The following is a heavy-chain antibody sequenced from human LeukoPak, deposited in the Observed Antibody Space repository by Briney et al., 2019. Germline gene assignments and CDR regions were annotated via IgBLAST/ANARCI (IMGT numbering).Heavy chain of an antibody. D-gene: IGHD4-17*01. CDR3: SRHRGGDYIWSGWFDP. Sequence: SETLSLTCTVSGGSISSGDYYWSWIRQPPGKGLEWIGYIYYSGSTYYNPSLKSRVTISVDTSKNQFSLKLSSVTAADTAVYYCSRHRGGDYIWSGWFDPWGQGTLVTVSS. V-gene: IGHV4-30-4*01. J-gene: IGHJ5*02. CDR2: IYYSGST. CDR1: GGSISSGDYY.